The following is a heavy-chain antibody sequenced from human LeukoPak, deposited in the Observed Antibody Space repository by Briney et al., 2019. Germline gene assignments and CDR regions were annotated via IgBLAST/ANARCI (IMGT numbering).Heavy chain of an antibody. CDR2: ITSSTRYI. Sequence: GGSLRLSCAASGFTFSSYSMNWVRQAPGKGLEWVSSITSSTRYIYYADSVKGRFTISRDNAQNSLCLQMSSLRADDTAVYYCARAIAAAGPFDYWGQGTLVTVSS. D-gene: IGHD6-13*01. CDR1: GFTFSSYS. V-gene: IGHV3-21*01. J-gene: IGHJ4*02. CDR3: ARAIAAAGPFDY.